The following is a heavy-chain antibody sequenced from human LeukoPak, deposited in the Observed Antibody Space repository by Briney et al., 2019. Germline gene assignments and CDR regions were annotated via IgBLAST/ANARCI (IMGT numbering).Heavy chain of an antibody. CDR2: ISSDGSST. CDR1: GFAFGNRW. Sequence: PGGSLRLSCASSGFAFGNRWMHWVRQTPGKGLVWVSRISSDGSSTTYADSVKGRFTISRDNAKNTLYLQMNNLRAEYTAMYYCARDQRVTGRPDIDYWGQGTLVIVSS. V-gene: IGHV3-74*03. D-gene: IGHD6-6*01. CDR3: ARDQRVTGRPDIDY. J-gene: IGHJ4*02.